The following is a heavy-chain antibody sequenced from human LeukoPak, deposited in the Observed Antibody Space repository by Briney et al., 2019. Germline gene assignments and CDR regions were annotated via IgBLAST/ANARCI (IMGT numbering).Heavy chain of an antibody. CDR3: AGVIGYFDF. CDR2: INTDASST. Sequence: GGSLRLSCAASGFTLSSYWMHWVRQAPGKGLVWVSRINTDASSTSYADSVKGRFTISRDNAKNTLYLQMNSLRAEDTAVYYCAGVIGYFDFWGQGALVTVSS. V-gene: IGHV3-74*01. J-gene: IGHJ4*02. CDR1: GFTLSSYW. D-gene: IGHD3-10*01.